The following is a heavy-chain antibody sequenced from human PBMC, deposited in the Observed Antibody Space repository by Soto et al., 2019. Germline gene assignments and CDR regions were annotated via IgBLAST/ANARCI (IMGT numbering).Heavy chain of an antibody. D-gene: IGHD3-22*01. CDR1: GGTFSSYA. Sequence: QVQLVQSGAEVKKPGSSVKVSCKASGGTFSSYAISWVRQAPGQGLEWMGGISPIFGTADYAQKFQGRVTITADDPTSPGTMELSSRRSEDTAVYYWASHYDSSGYYYRGLDYWGQGTLVTVSS. V-gene: IGHV1-69*12. CDR3: ASHYDSSGYYYRGLDY. J-gene: IGHJ4*02. CDR2: ISPIFGTA.